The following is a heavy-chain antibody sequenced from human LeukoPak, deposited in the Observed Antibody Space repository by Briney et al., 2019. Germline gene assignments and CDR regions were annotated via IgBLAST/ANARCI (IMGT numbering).Heavy chain of an antibody. J-gene: IGHJ4*02. V-gene: IGHV4-30-2*01. CDR3: ARSTVTTSDYSDY. Sequence: SQTLSLTCAVSGGSISSGGYSWSWIRQPPGKGLEWIAYTYYSGSTYYNPSLKSRVTISVDRSKNQFSLKLSSVTAADTAVYYCARSTVTTSDYSDYWGQGTLVTVSS. CDR1: GGSISSGGYS. D-gene: IGHD4-17*01. CDR2: TYYSGST.